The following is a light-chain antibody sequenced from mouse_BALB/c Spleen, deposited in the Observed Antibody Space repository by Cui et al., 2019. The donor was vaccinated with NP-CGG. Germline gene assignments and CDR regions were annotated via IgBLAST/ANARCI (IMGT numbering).Light chain of an antibody. CDR1: TGAVTTSNY. Sequence: QAVVNQESSLTTSPGETVTLTCRSSTGAVTTSNYANWVQEKPDHLFTGLIGGTNNRVPGVPARFSGSLIGDKAALTITGAQTDDEAIYFCALWYSNHWVFGGGTKLTVL. CDR3: ALWYSNHWV. CDR2: GTN. V-gene: IGLV1*01. J-gene: IGLJ1*01.